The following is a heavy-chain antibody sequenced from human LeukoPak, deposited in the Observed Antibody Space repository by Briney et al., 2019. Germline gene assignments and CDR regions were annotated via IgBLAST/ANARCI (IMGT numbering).Heavy chain of an antibody. D-gene: IGHD3-3*01. J-gene: IGHJ6*02. CDR1: GFTFSSYA. CDR3: AKTPPITIFGVVDLYGMDV. Sequence: GGSLRLSCAASGFTFSSYAMSWVRQAPGKGLEWVSAISGSGGSTYYADSVKGRFTIPRDNSKNTLYLQMNSLRAEDTAVYYCAKTPPITIFGVVDLYGMDVWGQGTTVTVSS. CDR2: ISGSGGST. V-gene: IGHV3-23*01.